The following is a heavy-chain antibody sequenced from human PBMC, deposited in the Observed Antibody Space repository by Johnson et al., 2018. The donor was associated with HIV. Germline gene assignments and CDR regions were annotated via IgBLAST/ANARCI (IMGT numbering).Heavy chain of an antibody. D-gene: IGHD4-11*01. CDR1: GFTFSSYA. V-gene: IGHV3-30-3*01. Sequence: QVQLVESGGGVVQPGRSLRLSCAASGFTFSSYAMHWVRQAPGKGLEWVAVISYDGSNKYYADSVKGRFTISRDNSKNTLYLQMNSLRAEDTAVYYCARVTGRRLPTWGAFDIWGQGTMVTVSS. CDR3: ARVTGRRLPTWGAFDI. CDR2: ISYDGSNK. J-gene: IGHJ3*02.